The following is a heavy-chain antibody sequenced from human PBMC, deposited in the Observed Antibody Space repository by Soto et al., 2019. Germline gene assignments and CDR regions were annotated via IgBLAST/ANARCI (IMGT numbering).Heavy chain of an antibody. D-gene: IGHD2-8*01. CDR1: GGSISSGGYY. J-gene: IGHJ5*02. V-gene: IGHV4-31*03. Sequence: SETLSLTCTVSGGSISSGGYYWSWIRQHPGKGLEWIGYIYYSGSTYYNPSLKSRVTISVDTSKNQFSLKLSSVTAADTAVYYCARAQPNKYNWFDPWGQGTLVTVSS. CDR3: ARAQPNKYNWFDP. CDR2: IYYSGST.